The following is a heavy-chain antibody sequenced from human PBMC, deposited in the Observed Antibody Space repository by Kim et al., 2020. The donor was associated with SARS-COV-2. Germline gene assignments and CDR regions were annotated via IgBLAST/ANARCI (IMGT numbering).Heavy chain of an antibody. Sequence: GTTDYAAPVKGRFTISRDDSKNTLYLQMNSLKTEDTAVYYCTTGGYYPKYWGQGTLVTVSS. V-gene: IGHV3-15*01. D-gene: IGHD3-22*01. CDR2: GTT. J-gene: IGHJ4*02. CDR3: TTGGYYPKY.